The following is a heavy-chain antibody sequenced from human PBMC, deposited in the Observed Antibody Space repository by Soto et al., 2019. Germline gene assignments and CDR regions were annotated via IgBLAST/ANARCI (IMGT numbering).Heavy chain of an antibody. CDR2: ISLYSDGT. CDR3: ARVVPGAEAWFGP. J-gene: IGHJ5*02. CDR1: GYTFSNYG. V-gene: IGHV1-18*01. Sequence: QVQLVQSGGEVKRPGASVKVSCKTSGYTFSNYGITWVRQAPGQPLEWLGWISLYSDGTNYAQKFQGRVSMTTDTSTTIAYMELRSLRSDDTAVYYCARVVPGAEAWFGPCGQGTLGTVSS. D-gene: IGHD2-2*01.